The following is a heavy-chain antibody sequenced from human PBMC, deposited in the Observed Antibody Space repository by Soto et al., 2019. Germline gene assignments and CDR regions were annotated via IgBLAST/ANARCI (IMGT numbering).Heavy chain of an antibody. Sequence: PGGSLRLSCAASGFTFSSYAMSWVRQAPGKGLEWVSAISGSGGSTYYADSVKGRFTISRDNSKNTLYLQMNSLRAEDTAVYYCAKSIRGYYYDSSGRSPYYYGMDVWGQGTTVTVSS. D-gene: IGHD3-22*01. CDR2: ISGSGGST. CDR1: GFTFSSYA. V-gene: IGHV3-23*01. J-gene: IGHJ6*02. CDR3: AKSIRGYYYDSSGRSPYYYGMDV.